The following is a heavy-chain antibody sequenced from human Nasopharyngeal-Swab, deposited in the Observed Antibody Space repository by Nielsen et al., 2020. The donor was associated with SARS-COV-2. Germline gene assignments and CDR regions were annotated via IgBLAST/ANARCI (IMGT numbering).Heavy chain of an antibody. J-gene: IGHJ4*02. CDR2: IDWDDDK. Sequence: WIRQPPGKALEWLALIDWDDDKYYSTSLKTRLTISKDTSKNQMVLTMTNMDPVDTATYYCARIRDGFADYWGQGTLVTVSS. CDR3: ARIRDGFADY. V-gene: IGHV2-70*01. D-gene: IGHD5-24*01.